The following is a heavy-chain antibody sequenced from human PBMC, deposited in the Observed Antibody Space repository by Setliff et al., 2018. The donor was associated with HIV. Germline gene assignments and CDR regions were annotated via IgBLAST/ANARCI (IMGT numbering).Heavy chain of an antibody. J-gene: IGHJ4*02. Sequence: ASVKVSCKASGYTFTSYSMHWVRQAPGQRLEWMGWINAGNGNTKYSQKFQGRVTITRDISADTSYMELSSLRSEDTAVYYCASGYARGSMTHWGQGTLVTSPQ. CDR1: GYTFTSYS. V-gene: IGHV1-3*01. CDR2: INAGNGNT. D-gene: IGHD6-13*01. CDR3: ASGYARGSMTH.